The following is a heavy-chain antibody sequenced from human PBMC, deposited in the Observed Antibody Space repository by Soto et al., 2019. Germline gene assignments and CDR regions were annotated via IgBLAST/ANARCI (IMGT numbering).Heavy chain of an antibody. CDR3: ARSYYDSSGYYDY. V-gene: IGHV3-30*19. D-gene: IGHD3-22*01. J-gene: IGHJ4*01. CDR1: GFTFSSYG. Sequence: PGGSLRLSCAASGFTFSSYGMHWVRQAPGEGLEWVAVISYDGSNKYYADSVKGRFTISRDNSKNTLYLQMNSLRAEDTAVYYCARSYYDSSGYYDYWGHGTLVTVSS. CDR2: ISYDGSNK.